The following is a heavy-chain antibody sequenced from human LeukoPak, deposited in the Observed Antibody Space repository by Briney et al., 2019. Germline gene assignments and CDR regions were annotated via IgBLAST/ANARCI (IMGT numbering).Heavy chain of an antibody. J-gene: IGHJ4*02. D-gene: IGHD3-22*01. CDR1: GYTFTSYG. CDR3: ARGMNRYYDSSGYY. CDR2: ISAYNGNT. Sequence: ASVKVSCKASGYTFTSYGISWVRQAPGQGLEWMGWISAYNGNTNYAQELQGRVTMTTDTSTSTAYMELRSLRSDDTAVYYCARGMNRYYDSSGYYWGQGTLVTVSS. V-gene: IGHV1-18*01.